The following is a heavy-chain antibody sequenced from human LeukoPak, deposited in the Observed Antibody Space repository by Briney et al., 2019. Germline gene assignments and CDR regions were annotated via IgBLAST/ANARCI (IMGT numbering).Heavy chain of an antibody. J-gene: IGHJ5*02. D-gene: IGHD6-13*01. CDR2: IYNSGST. V-gene: IGHV4-61*01. Sequence: SETLSLTCTVTGGSVSSDNYYWSWIRQPPGKGLEWIGYIYNSGSTNYSPSLKSRVTMSAGTSKNQLSLKLSAVTAADTAVYYCARGRFSSSWYIFDPWGQEALVTVSS. CDR3: ARGRFSSSWYIFDP. CDR1: GGSVSSDNYY.